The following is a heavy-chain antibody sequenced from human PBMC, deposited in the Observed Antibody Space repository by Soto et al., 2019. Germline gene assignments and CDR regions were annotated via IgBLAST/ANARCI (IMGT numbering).Heavy chain of an antibody. CDR3: ARGGFVSPKWELLWRANAFDV. V-gene: IGHV1-8*01. CDR2: MNPNNGNT. D-gene: IGHD1-26*01. Sequence: ASVKVSCKASGYTFTSYDINWVRQATGQGLEWMGWMNPNNGNTDYAQKFQGRVTMTRNTSTSTAYMELRSLRSDDTAVYYCARGGFVSPKWELLWRANAFDVWGQGTMLTVSS. J-gene: IGHJ3*01. CDR1: GYTFTSYD.